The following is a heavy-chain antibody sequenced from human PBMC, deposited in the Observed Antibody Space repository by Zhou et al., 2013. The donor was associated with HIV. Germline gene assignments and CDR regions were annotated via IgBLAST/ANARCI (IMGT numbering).Heavy chain of an antibody. CDR2: MNPYNDYA. CDR1: GYTFTSYD. Sequence: QVQLVQSGAEVKKPGASVKVSCKTSGYTFTSYDINWVRQATGRGLEWMGYMNPYNDYAGYAQKFQGRVTMTRNTSISIAYMELSSLSSEDTAVYYCARGNFGVPAQIYWYFDFWGLAPWSLSPQ. D-gene: IGHD2-2*01. J-gene: IGHJ2*01. CDR3: ARGNFGVPAQIYWYFDF. V-gene: IGHV1-8*01.